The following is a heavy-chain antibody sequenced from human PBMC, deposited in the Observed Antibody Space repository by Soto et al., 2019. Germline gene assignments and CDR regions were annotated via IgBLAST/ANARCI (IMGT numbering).Heavy chain of an antibody. J-gene: IGHJ6*02. V-gene: IGHV4-59*01. CDR1: GGSISSYY. D-gene: IGHD3-10*01. Sequence: SETLSLTCTVSGGSISSYYWSWIRQPPGKGLEWIGYIYYSGSTNYNPSLKSRVTISVDTSKNQFSLKLSSVTAADTAVYYCARVPLYYYGVRGVPPTKYGMDVWGQGTTVTVSS. CDR3: ARVPLYYYGVRGVPPTKYGMDV. CDR2: IYYSGST.